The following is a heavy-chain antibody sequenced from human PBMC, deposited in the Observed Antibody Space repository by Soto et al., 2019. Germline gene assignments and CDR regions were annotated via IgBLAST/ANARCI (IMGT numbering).Heavy chain of an antibody. CDR2: ISAYNGNT. CDR1: GYTFTGYG. V-gene: IGHV1-18*01. D-gene: IGHD6-13*01. CDR3: ARVGWQQLGDAFDI. Sequence: ASVKVSCKASGYTFTGYGISWGRQAPGQGLEWMGWISAYNGNTNYAQKLQGRVTMTTDTSTSTAYMELRSLRSDDTAVYYCARVGWQQLGDAFDIWGQGTMVAVSS. J-gene: IGHJ3*02.